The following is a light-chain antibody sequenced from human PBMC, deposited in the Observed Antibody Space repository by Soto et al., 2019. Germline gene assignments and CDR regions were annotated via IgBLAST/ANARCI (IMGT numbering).Light chain of an antibody. CDR3: YSYTTSSTDV. J-gene: IGLJ1*01. Sequence: QSVLTQPASVSGSPGQSITISCTGTSSDVGAYNYVSWYQQHPAKIPKLMIYHVSNRPSGVSDRFSGSKSGNTASLTISGLQAEDEADYCCYSYTTSSTDVFGTGTKLTVL. CDR2: HVS. CDR1: SSDVGAYNY. V-gene: IGLV2-14*01.